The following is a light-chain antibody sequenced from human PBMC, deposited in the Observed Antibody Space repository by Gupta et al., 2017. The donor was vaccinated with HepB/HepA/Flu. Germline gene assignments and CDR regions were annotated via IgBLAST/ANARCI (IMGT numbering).Light chain of an antibody. CDR3: QQDVTYPLT. V-gene: IGKV1-5*03. Sequence: DTQMTQSPATLSASVGDRVTVTCRASQSISGWLAWYQQKPGKAPKLLIHKASSLESGVPSRFSGSGSGIEFTLTISSLQPDDFAIYFCQQDVTYPLTFGGGTKVEI. CDR1: QSISGW. CDR2: KAS. J-gene: IGKJ4*01.